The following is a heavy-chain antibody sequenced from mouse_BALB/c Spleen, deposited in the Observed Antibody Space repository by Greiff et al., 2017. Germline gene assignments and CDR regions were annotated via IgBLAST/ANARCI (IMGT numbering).Heavy chain of an antibody. CDR1: GFTFSSYT. CDR3: ARFYRYDGSWFAY. CDR2: ISSGGGNT. J-gene: IGHJ3*01. Sequence: EVKLEESGGGLVKPGGSLKLSCAASGFTFSSYTMSWVRQTPEKRLEWVATISSGGGNTYYPDSVKGRFTISRDNAKNNLYLQMSSLRSEDTALYYCARFYRYDGSWFAYWGQGTLVTVSA. D-gene: IGHD2-14*01. V-gene: IGHV5-9*03.